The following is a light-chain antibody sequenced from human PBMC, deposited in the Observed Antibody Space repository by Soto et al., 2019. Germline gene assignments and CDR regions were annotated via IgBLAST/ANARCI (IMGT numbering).Light chain of an antibody. CDR1: QTVASN. CDR3: QQYHNWPPQYT. V-gene: IGKV3-15*01. Sequence: EIVMTQSPASLSVSPGDGATLSCRASQTVASNLAWYQQKPGQGPRLLIHGVSTRAAGVPARFSGSGSGTDFTLTISSRQSEDFAVYFCQQYHNWPPQYTFGQGTKLQI. CDR2: GVS. J-gene: IGKJ2*01.